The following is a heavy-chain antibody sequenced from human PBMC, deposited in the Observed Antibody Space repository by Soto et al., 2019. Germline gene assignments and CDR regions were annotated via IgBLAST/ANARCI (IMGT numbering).Heavy chain of an antibody. CDR2: IYYSGST. CDR1: GGSISSGDYY. V-gene: IGHV4-30-4*01. CDR3: ARGGNIAAAGTYYFDY. D-gene: IGHD6-13*01. J-gene: IGHJ4*02. Sequence: PSETLSLTCTVSGGSISSGDYYWSWIRQPPGKGLEWIGYIYYSGSTYYNPSLKSRVTISVDTSKNQFSLKLSSVTAADTAVYYCARGGNIAAAGTYYFDYWGQGTLVTVSS.